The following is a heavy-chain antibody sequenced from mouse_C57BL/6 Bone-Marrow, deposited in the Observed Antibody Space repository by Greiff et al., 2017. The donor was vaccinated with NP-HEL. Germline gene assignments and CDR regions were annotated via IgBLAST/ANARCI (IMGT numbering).Heavy chain of an antibody. J-gene: IGHJ2*01. V-gene: IGHV5-6*01. CDR2: ISSGGSYT. D-gene: IGHD1-1*01. CDR1: GFTFSSYG. CDR3: ARRPITTVVAKYYFDY. Sequence: EVQGVESGGDLVKPGGSLKLSCAASGFTFSSYGMSWVRQTPDKRLEWVATISSGGSYTYYPDSVQGRFTISRDNAKNTLYLQMSSLKSEDTAMYYCARRPITTVVAKYYFDYWGQGTTLTVSS.